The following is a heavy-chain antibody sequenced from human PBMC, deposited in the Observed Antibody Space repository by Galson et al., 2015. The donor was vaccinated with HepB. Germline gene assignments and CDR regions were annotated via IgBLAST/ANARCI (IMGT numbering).Heavy chain of an antibody. Sequence: TLSLTCAVSGGSISSGGYSWTWIRQPPGKGLEWIGYIYHSGSTHYNPSLKSRVTISGDRSKNQFSLRLSSVSAADTAVYYCARVRRTYPITVVRGVSAMDVWGQGTMVTVSS. CDR1: GGSISSGGYS. CDR2: IYHSGST. V-gene: IGHV4-30-2*01. D-gene: IGHD3-10*01. J-gene: IGHJ6*02. CDR3: ARVRRTYPITVVRGVSAMDV.